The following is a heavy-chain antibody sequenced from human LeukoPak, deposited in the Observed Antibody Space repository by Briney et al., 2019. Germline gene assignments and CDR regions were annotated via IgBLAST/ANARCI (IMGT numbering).Heavy chain of an antibody. D-gene: IGHD3-10*01. CDR1: GYTFTCYY. V-gene: IGHV1-2*04. CDR3: ARVGSGSYWDYFDY. J-gene: IGHJ4*02. Sequence: GASVKVSCKASGYTFTCYYMHWGGQAPGQGGEGRGWINPNSGGTNYAKKFQGCLAITTDTSISPAYMELSRLRSDDTAVYYCARVGSGSYWDYFDYWGQGTLVTVSS. CDR2: INPNSGGT.